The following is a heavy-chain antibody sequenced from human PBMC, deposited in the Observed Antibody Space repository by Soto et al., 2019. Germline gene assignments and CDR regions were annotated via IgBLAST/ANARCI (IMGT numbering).Heavy chain of an antibody. D-gene: IGHD3-22*01. J-gene: IGHJ4*02. V-gene: IGHV3-21*01. CDR3: VKDVSYFDTTASLDF. CDR1: GFTFSRVS. Sequence: GGSLRLSCEASGFTFSRVSMNWVRQVPGKGLEWVASISSGSSDTWYADSVKGRFTISRDNSKNTVSLQMDSQKVEDTAVYHCVKDVSYFDTTASLDFWGQGTLVTVSS. CDR2: ISSGSSDT.